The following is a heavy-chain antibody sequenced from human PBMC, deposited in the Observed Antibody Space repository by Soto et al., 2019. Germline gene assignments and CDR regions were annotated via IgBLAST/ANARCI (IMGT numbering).Heavy chain of an antibody. CDR3: AKGGGITVTTNWYFDL. J-gene: IGHJ2*01. Sequence: EVQLLESGGGLVQPGGSLRLSCAASEFTFSNYAMTWVRQAPGKGLEWVSAISGRAGDTYYADSVEGRFTISRDNSKYTLYLQMNSLRAEDSAVYYCAKGGGITVTTNWYFDLWGRGTLVTVSS. CDR1: EFTFSNYA. CDR2: ISGRAGDT. V-gene: IGHV3-23*01. D-gene: IGHD4-17*01.